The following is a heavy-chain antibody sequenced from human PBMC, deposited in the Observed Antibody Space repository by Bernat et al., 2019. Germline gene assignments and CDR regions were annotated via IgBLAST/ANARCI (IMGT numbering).Heavy chain of an antibody. J-gene: IGHJ4*02. CDR1: GGSISSSSYY. CDR2: IYYSGST. Sequence: QLQLQESGPGLVKPSETLSLTCTVSGGSISSSSYYWGWIRQPPGQGLEWIGSIYYSGSTYYNPSLKSRVTISVDTSKNQFSLKLSSVTAADTAVYYCARIDCSGGTCPFYFLDYWGQGTMVTVSS. D-gene: IGHD2-15*01. V-gene: IGHV4-39*01. CDR3: ARIDCSGGTCPFYFLDY.